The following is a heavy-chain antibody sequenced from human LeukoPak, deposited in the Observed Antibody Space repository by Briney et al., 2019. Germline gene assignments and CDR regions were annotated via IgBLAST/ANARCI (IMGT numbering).Heavy chain of an antibody. CDR1: GFTFSSYW. CDR3: AKVPEYYYGSGSRPGDY. Sequence: GGSLRLSCAASGFTFSSYWMHWVRQAPGKGLVWVSRINSDGSSTSYADSVKGRFTISRDNAKNTLYLQMNSLRAEDTAVYYCAKVPEYYYGSGSRPGDYWGQGTLVTVSS. J-gene: IGHJ4*02. V-gene: IGHV3-74*01. CDR2: INSDGSST. D-gene: IGHD3-10*01.